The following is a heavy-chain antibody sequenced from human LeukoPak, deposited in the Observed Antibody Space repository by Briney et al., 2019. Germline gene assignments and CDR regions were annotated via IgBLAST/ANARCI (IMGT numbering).Heavy chain of an antibody. J-gene: IGHJ4*02. D-gene: IGHD3-10*01. V-gene: IGHV4-34*01. CDR2: INHSGST. CDR3: ARPRYYYGSGSYYID. Sequence: SETLSLTCAVYGGSFSGYYWSWIRQPPGKGLEWLGEINHSGSTNYNPSLKSRVTISVDTSKNQFSLKLSSVTAADTAVYYCARPRYYYGSGSYYIDWGQGTLVTVSS. CDR1: GGSFSGYY.